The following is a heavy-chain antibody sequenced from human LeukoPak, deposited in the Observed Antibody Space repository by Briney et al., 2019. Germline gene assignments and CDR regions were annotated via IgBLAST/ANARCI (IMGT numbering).Heavy chain of an antibody. J-gene: IGHJ4*02. CDR3: ARDLGAD. Sequence: GGSLRLSCVVSGFTLSSYAMSWVCQAPGKGLEWVAVISYDGSNKYYADSVKGRFTISRDNSKNTLYLQMNSPRAEDTAVYYCARDLGADWGQGTLVTVSS. V-gene: IGHV3-30*04. CDR2: ISYDGSNK. D-gene: IGHD3-16*01. CDR1: GFTLSSYA.